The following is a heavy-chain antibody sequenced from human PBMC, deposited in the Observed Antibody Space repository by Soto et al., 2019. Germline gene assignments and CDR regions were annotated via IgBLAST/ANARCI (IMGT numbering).Heavy chain of an antibody. CDR1: GGTFSTFA. CDR2: IIPIFGTA. Sequence: GASVKVSCKASGGTFSTFAISWVRQAPGQGLEWIGGIIPIFGTANYAQKFQGTVTITADESTSTTDMELSSLRFEDTAVYYCVNYYDRSGYGHWGPGTLVTVSS. CDR3: VNYYDRSGYGH. J-gene: IGHJ4*02. D-gene: IGHD3-22*01. V-gene: IGHV1-69*13.